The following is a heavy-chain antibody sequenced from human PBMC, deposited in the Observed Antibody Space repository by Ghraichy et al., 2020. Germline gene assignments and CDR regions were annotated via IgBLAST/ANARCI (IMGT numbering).Heavy chain of an antibody. CDR1: GFTFSSYA. V-gene: IGHV3-23*01. D-gene: IGHD1-26*01. CDR2: VSGNGVNR. J-gene: IGHJ1*01. Sequence: GGSLRLSCAASGFTFSSYAMSWVRQGPGKGLEWVSGVSGNGVNRYYGDSVRGRFTVSRDNSKNTLYLQMNSLRAEDTAVYYCARDAGVGATGYFQNWGQGTLVTVSS. CDR3: ARDAGVGATGYFQN.